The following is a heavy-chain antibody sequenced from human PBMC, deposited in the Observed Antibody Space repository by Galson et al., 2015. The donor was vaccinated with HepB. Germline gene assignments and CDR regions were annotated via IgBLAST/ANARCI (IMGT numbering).Heavy chain of an antibody. CDR3: AKDRVSGIAAAGSRLGWFDP. CDR2: IRYDGSNK. V-gene: IGHV3-30*02. J-gene: IGHJ5*02. Sequence: SLRLSCAASGFTFSSYGMHWVRQAPGKGLEWVAFIRYDGSNKYYADSVKGRFTISRDNSKNTLYLQMNSLRAEDTAVYYCAKDRVSGIAAAGSRLGWFDPWGQGTLVTVSS. D-gene: IGHD6-13*01. CDR1: GFTFSSYG.